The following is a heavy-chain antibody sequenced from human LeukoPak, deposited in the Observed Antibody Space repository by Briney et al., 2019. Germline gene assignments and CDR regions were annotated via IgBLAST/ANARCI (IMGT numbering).Heavy chain of an antibody. D-gene: IGHD2-2*01. CDR1: GFTFSAFG. V-gene: IGHV3-30*02. CDR2: IPYDGSDK. Sequence: GGSLRLSCAASGFTFSAFGMHWVRQAPGKGLEWVTFIPYDGSDKYYADSVKGRFTISRDNAKNSLFLQMNSLRVEDTAVYYCAKGGTTSCYGCWFDPWGQGTLVTVSS. CDR3: AKGGTTSCYGCWFDP. J-gene: IGHJ5*02.